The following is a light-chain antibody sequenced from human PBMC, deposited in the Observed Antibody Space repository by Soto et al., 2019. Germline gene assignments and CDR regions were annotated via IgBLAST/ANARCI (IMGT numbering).Light chain of an antibody. J-gene: IGKJ4*01. V-gene: IGKV1-5*03. CDR1: QSINSW. CDR3: QQYESYPLT. CDR2: KAS. Sequence: DIQMTQSPSTLSASVGDRVTITCRASQSINSWLAWYQQKPGKAPKLLIYKASNLESGVPSRFSGSGSGTEFTLTISSLQPDDFATSYCQQYESYPLTFGGGTKVEIK.